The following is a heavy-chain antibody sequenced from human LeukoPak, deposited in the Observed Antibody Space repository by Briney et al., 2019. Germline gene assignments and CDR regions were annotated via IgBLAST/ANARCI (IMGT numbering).Heavy chain of an antibody. CDR1: GYTFTDYG. CDR3: ARDGSTNWYYYYGLDV. Sequence: ASVKVSCKTSGYTFTDYGIHWVRQAPGQGLEWMGWINTYTGDPTYAQAFTGRFVFSLDTSASTAYLQISSLKADDTAVFYCARDGSTNWYYYYGLDVWGQGTAVTVSS. D-gene: IGHD1-1*01. V-gene: IGHV7-4-1*02. CDR2: INTYTGDP. J-gene: IGHJ6*02.